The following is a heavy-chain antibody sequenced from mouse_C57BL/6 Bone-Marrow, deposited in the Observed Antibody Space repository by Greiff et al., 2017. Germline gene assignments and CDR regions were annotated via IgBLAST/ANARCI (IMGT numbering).Heavy chain of an antibody. CDR1: GFNIKDDY. Sequence: VQLQQSGAELVRPGASVKLSCTASGFNIKDDYMHWVKQRPEQGLEWIGWIDPENGDTEYASKFQGKATITADTSSHTAYLQLSSLTSEDTAVYYCTTGRRAWFAYWGQGTLVTVSA. CDR2: IDPENGDT. J-gene: IGHJ3*01. CDR3: TTGRRAWFAY. D-gene: IGHD2-12*01. V-gene: IGHV14-4*01.